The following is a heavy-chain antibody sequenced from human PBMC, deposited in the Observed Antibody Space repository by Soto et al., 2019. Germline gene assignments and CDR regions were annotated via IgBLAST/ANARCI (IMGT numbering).Heavy chain of an antibody. Sequence: RGESLKLSCQVPQDIFTSNWIGWLRQMPGKGLEWMGVIYPDDSDVKYNPSFQGQVTISVDKSISTAYLQWSRLRDSDTAMYFCARHGVSFGPFDYWGQGTPVTVSS. D-gene: IGHD3-3*01. J-gene: IGHJ4*02. CDR2: IYPDDSDV. CDR3: ARHGVSFGPFDY. V-gene: IGHV5-51*01. CDR1: QDIFTSNW.